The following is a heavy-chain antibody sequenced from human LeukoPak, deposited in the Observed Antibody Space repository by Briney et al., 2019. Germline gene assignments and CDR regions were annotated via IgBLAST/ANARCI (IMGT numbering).Heavy chain of an antibody. V-gene: IGHV1-3*01. CDR2: INAGNGNT. J-gene: IGHJ4*02. CDR3: ATGVVVVPAAPSLDY. Sequence: ASVKVSCKASGYTFTSYAMHWVRQAPGQRLEWMGWINAGNGNTKYSQKFQGRVTITRDTSASTAYMELSSLRSEDTAVYYCATGVVVVPAAPSLDYWGQGTLVTVSS. D-gene: IGHD2-2*01. CDR1: GYTFTSYA.